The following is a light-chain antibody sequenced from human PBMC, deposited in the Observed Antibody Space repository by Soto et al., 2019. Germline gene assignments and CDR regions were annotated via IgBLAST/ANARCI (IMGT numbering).Light chain of an antibody. CDR3: QQYGNSPRS. CDR2: GAS. V-gene: IGKV3-20*01. CDR1: QSVYSRY. J-gene: IGKJ4*01. Sequence: EIVLTQSPGTLSLSPGERATLSCRASQSVYSRYLAWYQQKPGQAPRLLIYGASSRLTGIPERFSGSGSGTDFTVTISRLEPEDVAVYYCQQYGNSPRSFGGGTKVEIK.